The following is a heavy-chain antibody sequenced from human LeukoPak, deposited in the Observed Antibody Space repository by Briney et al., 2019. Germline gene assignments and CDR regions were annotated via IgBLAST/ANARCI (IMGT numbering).Heavy chain of an antibody. J-gene: IGHJ4*02. V-gene: IGHV1-46*01. CDR3: ARRPYSGSYSDNTYFDY. CDR2: INPSGGST. CDR1: GYTFTSYY. D-gene: IGHD1-26*01. Sequence: ASVKVSCKASGYTFTSYYMHWVRQAPGQGLEWMGIINPSGGSTSYAQKFQGRVTMTRDTSTSTVYMELSSLRSEDTAVYYCARRPYSGSYSDNTYFDYWGQGTLVTVSS.